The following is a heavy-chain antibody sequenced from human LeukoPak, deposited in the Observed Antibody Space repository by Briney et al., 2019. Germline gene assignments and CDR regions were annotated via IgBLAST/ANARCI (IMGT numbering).Heavy chain of an antibody. CDR2: IYYTGST. CDR1: GDSISSNY. CDR3: AREIKWELRNWFDP. V-gene: IGHV4-59*01. Sequence: SETLSLTCTVSGDSISSNYWRWIRQPPGKGLEWIGYIYYTGSTNYNPSLKSRVTISVDTSKNQFSLKLSSVTAADTAVYYCAREIKWELRNWFDPWGQGTLVTVSS. J-gene: IGHJ5*02. D-gene: IGHD1-26*01.